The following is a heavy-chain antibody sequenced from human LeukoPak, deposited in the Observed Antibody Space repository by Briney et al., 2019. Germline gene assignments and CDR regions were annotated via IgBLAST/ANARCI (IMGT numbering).Heavy chain of an antibody. J-gene: IGHJ5*02. D-gene: IGHD3-22*01. CDR3: AKAVCSYDSSAFFFNP. CDR2: IYYSGST. Sequence: SETLSLTCTVSGGSISSYYWSWLRQPPGKGLEWIGYIYYSGSTNYNPSLKSRVTISVDTSKNQFSLKLSSVTAADTAVYYCAKAVCSYDSSAFFFNPWGQGTLVTVSS. CDR1: GGSISSYY. V-gene: IGHV4-59*01.